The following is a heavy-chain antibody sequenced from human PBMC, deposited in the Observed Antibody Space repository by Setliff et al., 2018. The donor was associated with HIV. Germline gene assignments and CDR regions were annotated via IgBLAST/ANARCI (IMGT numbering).Heavy chain of an antibody. CDR1: GYTFTSYY. D-gene: IGHD1-26*01. CDR3: ARPVGAMGFDP. CDR2: INAGNGIT. V-gene: IGHV1-3*01. J-gene: IGHJ5*02. Sequence: ASVKVSCKASGYTFTSYYMHWVRQAPGQRLEWMGWINAGNGITKYSQKLQGRVTFTRDTFASTAYMELSSLRSEDTAVYYCARPVGAMGFDPWGQGTPVTVSS.